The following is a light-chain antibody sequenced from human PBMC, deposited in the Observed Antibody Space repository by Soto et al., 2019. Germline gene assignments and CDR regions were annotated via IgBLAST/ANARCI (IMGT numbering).Light chain of an antibody. CDR3: AAWDDSLNGRV. CDR2: SNN. J-gene: IGLJ3*02. Sequence: QSVLTQPPSASGTPGQWVTISCSGSSSNIGTNTVNWYQQVPGTAPKLLIFSNNQRPSGVPDRFSGSKSGTSASLAISGLQSEDEADYYCAAWDDSLNGRVFGGGTKLTVL. V-gene: IGLV1-44*01. CDR1: SSNIGTNT.